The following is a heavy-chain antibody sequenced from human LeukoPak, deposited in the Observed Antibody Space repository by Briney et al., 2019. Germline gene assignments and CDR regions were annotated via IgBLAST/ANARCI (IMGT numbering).Heavy chain of an antibody. CDR3: AKDQQRTTVTTQPWFDP. CDR1: GFTFSGYA. J-gene: IGHJ5*02. V-gene: IGHV3-23*01. D-gene: IGHD4-17*01. Sequence: QPGGSLRLSCAASGFTFSGYAMSWVRQAPGKGLEWVSAISGSGGSTYYADSVKGRFTISRDNSRNTLYLQMNSLRAEDTAVYYCAKDQQRTTVTTQPWFDPWGQGTLVTVSS. CDR2: ISGSGGST.